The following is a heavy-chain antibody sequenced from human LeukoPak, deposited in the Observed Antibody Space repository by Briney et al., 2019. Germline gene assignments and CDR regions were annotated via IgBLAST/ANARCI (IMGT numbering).Heavy chain of an antibody. Sequence: SVKVSCKASGCTFSSYAISWVRQAPGQGLEWMGGIIPIFGTANYAQKFQGRVTITADESTSTAYMELSSLRSEDTAVYYCARDPPAGSYVPEFNYWGQGTLVTVSS. V-gene: IGHV1-69*13. CDR2: IIPIFGTA. D-gene: IGHD1-26*01. J-gene: IGHJ4*02. CDR1: GCTFSSYA. CDR3: ARDPPAGSYVPEFNY.